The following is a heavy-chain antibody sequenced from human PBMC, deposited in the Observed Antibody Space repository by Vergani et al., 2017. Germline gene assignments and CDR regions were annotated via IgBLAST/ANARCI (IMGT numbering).Heavy chain of an antibody. D-gene: IGHD6-19*01. V-gene: IGHV1-69*02. Sequence: QVHLEHSGTEVKKPGSSVKVSCKVSGDIFNNYTVTWVRQATGQGLEWMGRIIPIIRLATSAQKFQERVKITVDTSTNTVYMEMNNLRSEDTAVYYCARVSPGDNSGWDPFYYWGQGTLVTGSS. CDR1: GDIFNNYT. CDR3: ARVSPGDNSGWDPFYY. J-gene: IGHJ4*02. CDR2: IIPIIRLA.